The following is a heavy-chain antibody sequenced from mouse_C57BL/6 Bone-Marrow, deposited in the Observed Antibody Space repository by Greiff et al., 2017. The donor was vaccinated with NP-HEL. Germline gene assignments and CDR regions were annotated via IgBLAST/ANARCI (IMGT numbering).Heavy chain of an antibody. CDR1: GYTFTSYG. J-gene: IGHJ3*01. Sequence: QVQLKESGAELARPGASVKLSCKASGYTFTSYGISWVKQRTGQGLEWIGEIYPGSGYTYYNEKFKGKATLTADTSSSTAYMELRSLPSEYSAVYFWARSWGWLQAYWGQGTLVTVSA. CDR3: ARSWGWLQAY. D-gene: IGHD2-3*01. V-gene: IGHV1-81*01. CDR2: IYPGSGYT.